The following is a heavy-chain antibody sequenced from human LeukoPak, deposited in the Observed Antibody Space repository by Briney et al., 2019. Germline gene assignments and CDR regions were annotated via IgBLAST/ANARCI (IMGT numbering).Heavy chain of an antibody. Sequence: GGSLRLSCAASGFTFSDYYMSWIRQAPGKGLEWVSYISSSGSTIYYADSVKGRFTISRDNAKISLYLQMNSLRAEDTAVYYCASQYDFWSGYYDYWGQGTLVTVSS. CDR3: ASQYDFWSGYYDY. J-gene: IGHJ4*02. CDR2: ISSSGSTI. CDR1: GFTFSDYY. D-gene: IGHD3-3*01. V-gene: IGHV3-11*01.